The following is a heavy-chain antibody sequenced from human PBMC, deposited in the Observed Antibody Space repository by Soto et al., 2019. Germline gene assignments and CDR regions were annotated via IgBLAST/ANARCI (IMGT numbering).Heavy chain of an antibody. CDR2: IGTAGDT. CDR3: ARGGQLGGGTDWYYYYYMDV. Sequence: EVQLVESGGGLVQPGGSLRLSCAASGFTFSSYDMHWVRQATGKGLEWVSAIGTAGDTYYPGSVKGRFTISRENAKNSLYLQMNSLRAGDTAVYYCARGGQLGGGTDWYYYYYMDVWGKGTTVTVSS. CDR1: GFTFSSYD. V-gene: IGHV3-13*01. D-gene: IGHD6-6*01. J-gene: IGHJ6*03.